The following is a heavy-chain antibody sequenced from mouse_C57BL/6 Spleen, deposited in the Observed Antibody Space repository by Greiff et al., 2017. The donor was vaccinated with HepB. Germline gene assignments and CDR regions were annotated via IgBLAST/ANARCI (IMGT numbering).Heavy chain of an antibody. CDR2: ISSGGDYI. V-gene: IGHV5-9-1*02. Sequence: EVQLVESGEGLVKPGGSLKLSCAASGFTFSSYAMSWVRQTPEKRLEWVAYISSGGDYIYYADTVKGRFTISRDNARNTLYLQMSSLKSEDTAMYYCTRGTYYGSSLYWYFDVWGTGTTVTVSS. CDR1: GFTFSSYA. D-gene: IGHD1-1*01. CDR3: TRGTYYGSSLYWYFDV. J-gene: IGHJ1*03.